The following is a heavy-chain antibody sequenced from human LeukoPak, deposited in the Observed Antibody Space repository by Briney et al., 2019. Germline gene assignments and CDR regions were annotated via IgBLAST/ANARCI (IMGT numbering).Heavy chain of an antibody. Sequence: SVKVSCKASGGTFSSYAISWVRQAPGQGLEWMGRIIPIFGTANYTQKFQGRVTITTDESTSTAYVELSSLRSEDTAVYYCTRSAHYYDSSGYPESFDYWGQGTLVTVSS. V-gene: IGHV1-69*05. J-gene: IGHJ4*02. CDR1: GGTFSSYA. D-gene: IGHD3-22*01. CDR3: TRSAHYYDSSGYPESFDY. CDR2: IIPIFGTA.